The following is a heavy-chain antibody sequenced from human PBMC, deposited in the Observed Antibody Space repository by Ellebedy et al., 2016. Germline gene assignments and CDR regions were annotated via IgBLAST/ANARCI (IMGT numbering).Heavy chain of an antibody. D-gene: IGHD3-22*01. CDR1: GLPFTYA. CDR3: AREYFGYFDI. V-gene: IGHV3-23*01. J-gene: IGHJ4*02. CDR2: ISGGGYSI. Sequence: GESLKISXAGSGLPFTYAMSWVRQAPGRGLEWVAMISGGGYSIYYADSVKGRFTISRDDSKDTLYLQMGSLRAEDTAVYYCAREYFGYFDIWGQGTLVTVSS.